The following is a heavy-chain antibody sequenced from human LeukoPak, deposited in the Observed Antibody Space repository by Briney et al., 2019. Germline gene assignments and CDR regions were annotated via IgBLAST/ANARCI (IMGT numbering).Heavy chain of an antibody. V-gene: IGHV3-30*02. D-gene: IGHD3-3*01. Sequence: GGSLRLSCAASGFTFSSYGMHWVRQAPGKGLEWVAFIRYDGSSKYYADSVKGRFTISRDNSKNTLYLQMNSLRAEDTAVYYCAKTLRSGPNIWGQGTMVTVSS. CDR1: GFTFSSYG. CDR2: IRYDGSSK. CDR3: AKTLRSGPNI. J-gene: IGHJ3*02.